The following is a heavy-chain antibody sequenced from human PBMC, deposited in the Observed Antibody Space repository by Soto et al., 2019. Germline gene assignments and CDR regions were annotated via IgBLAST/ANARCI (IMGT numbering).Heavy chain of an antibody. Sequence: QVQLQESGPGLVKPSQTLSLTCTVSGGSISSADYYWSWIRQPPGKGLEWIGYIYYSGNTYYNPSLKSRVTISLDTSKNPFAVRLSSVTAADTAVYYCARGPYSSRAVTEFDPWGQGTLVTVSS. CDR3: ARGPYSSRAVTEFDP. CDR1: GGSISSADYY. D-gene: IGHD6-13*01. CDR2: IYYSGNT. V-gene: IGHV4-30-4*01. J-gene: IGHJ5*02.